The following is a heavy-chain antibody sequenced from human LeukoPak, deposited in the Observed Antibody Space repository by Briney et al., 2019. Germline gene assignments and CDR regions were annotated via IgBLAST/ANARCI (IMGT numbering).Heavy chain of an antibody. V-gene: IGHV3-30*04. Sequence: PGGSLRLSCAASGFTGSYSMPWVRQPPGKGLDWVGVISDDGSITYYADSVKGRLTISRDNSNNTLYLQMDSLRPEDTAVHYCAIDVNHDRFRGFYFDHWGQGTLVTVSS. D-gene: IGHD3-10*01. CDR1: GFTGSYS. J-gene: IGHJ4*02. CDR3: AIDVNHDRFRGFYFDH. CDR2: ISDDGSIT.